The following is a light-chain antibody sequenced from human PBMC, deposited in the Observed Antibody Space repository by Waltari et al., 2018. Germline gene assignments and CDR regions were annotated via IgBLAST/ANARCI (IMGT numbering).Light chain of an antibody. CDR3: QAWDSNIVI. J-gene: IGLJ2*01. V-gene: IGLV3-1*01. Sequence: SYELTQPPSVSVSPGQTATITCPGNKLGDKKACWYQRRPCQSPLLFIYQDNQLPPGIPDRFSGSNSGNTATLTISGTQPIDEADYYCQAWDSNIVIFGGGTKLTVL. CDR1: KLGDKK. CDR2: QDN.